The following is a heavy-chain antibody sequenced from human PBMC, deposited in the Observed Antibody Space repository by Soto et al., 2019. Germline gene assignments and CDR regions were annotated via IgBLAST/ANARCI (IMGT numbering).Heavy chain of an antibody. CDR3: ARDPDYGDYWGYFFDA. V-gene: IGHV1-2*02. CDR1: GYTFAAYY. CDR2: INPTSGGT. Sequence: QVQLVQSGAEVKKPGASVKVSCKTSGYTFAAYYIHWIRQAPGQGLEWMGWINPTSGGTVYAQNFQDRVTMTRDTSISTAYMELSMLNSDDTAVYYCARDPDYGDYWGYFFDAWGQGSPVTVSS. J-gene: IGHJ4*02. D-gene: IGHD4-17*01.